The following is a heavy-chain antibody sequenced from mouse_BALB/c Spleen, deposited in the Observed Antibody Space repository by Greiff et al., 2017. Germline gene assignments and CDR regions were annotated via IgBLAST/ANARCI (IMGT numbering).Heavy chain of an antibody. CDR3: ARSVTPGYFDY. CDR2: ISSGSSTI. D-gene: IGHD2-3*01. Sequence: EVMLVESGGGLVQPGGSRKLSCAASGFTFSSFGMHWVRQAPEKGLEWVAYISSGSSTIYYADTVKGRFTISRDNPKNTLFLQMTSLRSEDTAMYYCARSVTPGYFDYWGQGTTLTVSS. CDR1: GFTFSSFG. V-gene: IGHV5-17*02. J-gene: IGHJ2*01.